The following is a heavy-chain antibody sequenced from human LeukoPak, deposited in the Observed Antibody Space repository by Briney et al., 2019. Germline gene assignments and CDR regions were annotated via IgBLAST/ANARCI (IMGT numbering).Heavy chain of an antibody. CDR3: VKGEVPVVSFYAY. D-gene: IGHD2-2*01. CDR1: GFTFSSYA. J-gene: IGHJ4*02. V-gene: IGHV3-23*01. Sequence: GGSLRLSCAAPGFTFSSYAMSWVRQAPGKGLEWVSAISGSGGSTYYADSVKGRFTTSRDNSKNTVYLQMNSLRPEDTAVYYCVKGEVPVVSFYAYWGQGILVTVSS. CDR2: ISGSGGST.